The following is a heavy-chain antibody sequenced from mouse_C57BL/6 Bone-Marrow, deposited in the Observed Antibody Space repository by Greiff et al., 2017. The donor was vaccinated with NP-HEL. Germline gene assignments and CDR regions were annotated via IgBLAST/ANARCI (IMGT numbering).Heavy chain of an antibody. CDR3: ASFYDYGGPYAMDY. CDR1: GFSLTSYG. Sequence: VMLVDSGPGLVQPSQRLSITCTVSGFSLTSYGVHWVRQSPGKGLEWLGVIWSGGSTDYNAAFISRLSISKDNSKSQVFFKMNSLQADDTAIYYCASFYDYGGPYAMDYWGQGTSVTVSS. D-gene: IGHD2-4*01. J-gene: IGHJ4*01. V-gene: IGHV2-2*01. CDR2: IWSGGST.